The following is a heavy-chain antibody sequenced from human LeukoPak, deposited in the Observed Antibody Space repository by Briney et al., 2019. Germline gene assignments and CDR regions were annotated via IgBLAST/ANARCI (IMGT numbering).Heavy chain of an antibody. Sequence: HGESLKISCAASGFTVSSNYMRWVRQAPGKGLEWVSVIYSGGSTYYADSVKGRFTISRDNSKNTLYLQMNSLRAEDTAVYYCARDTGIAVAGSNYWSQGTLVTVSS. V-gene: IGHV3-53*01. CDR3: ARDTGIAVAGSNY. CDR1: GFTVSSNY. J-gene: IGHJ4*02. CDR2: IYSGGST. D-gene: IGHD6-19*01.